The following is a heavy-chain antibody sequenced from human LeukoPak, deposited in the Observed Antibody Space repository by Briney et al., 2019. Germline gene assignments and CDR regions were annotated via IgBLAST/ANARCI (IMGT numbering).Heavy chain of an antibody. CDR1: GFTFSSYS. J-gene: IGHJ4*02. CDR3: ARDRGNIEFDF. Sequence: QPGGSLRLSCAASGFTFSSYSMNWVRQAPGKGLEWVSYISSSSSTIYYADSVKGRFTISRDNTQNSLYLQMNSLRAEDTAVYYCARDRGNIEFDFWGQGTLVTVSS. V-gene: IGHV3-48*04. D-gene: IGHD1/OR15-1a*01. CDR2: ISSSSSTI.